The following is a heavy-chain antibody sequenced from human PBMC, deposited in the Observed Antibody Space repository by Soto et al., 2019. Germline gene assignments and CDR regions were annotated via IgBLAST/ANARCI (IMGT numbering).Heavy chain of an antibody. Sequence: QVQLVESGGGLVKPGGSLRLSCAASGFSFSDSYMSWVRQAPGKGLEWVSYISGTSGYTGYADSVKGRFTISRDNAKNSLFLQMNSLRVDDTAVYYCARTGDGHHDFLDYWGQGALVSVSS. CDR2: ISGTSGYT. V-gene: IGHV3-11*06. J-gene: IGHJ4*02. CDR1: GFSFSDSY. D-gene: IGHD1-1*01. CDR3: ARTGDGHHDFLDY.